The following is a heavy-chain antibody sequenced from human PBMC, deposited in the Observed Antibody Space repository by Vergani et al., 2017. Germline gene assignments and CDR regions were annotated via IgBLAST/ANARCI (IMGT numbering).Heavy chain of an antibody. CDR2: IYTSGST. D-gene: IGHD5-18*01. CDR1: GGSISSYY. CDR3: ARVHTATYYYYMDV. V-gene: IGHV4-4*07. Sequence: QVQLQESGPGLVKPSETLSLTCTVSGGSISSYYWSWIRQPAGKGLEWIGRIYTSGSTNYNPSLKSRVTMSVDTSKNQFSLKLSSVTAADPAVYYCARVHTATYYYYMDVWGKGTTVTVSS. J-gene: IGHJ6*03.